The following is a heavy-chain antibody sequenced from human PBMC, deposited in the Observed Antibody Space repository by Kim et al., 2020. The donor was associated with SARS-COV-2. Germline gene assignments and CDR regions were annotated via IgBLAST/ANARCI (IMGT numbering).Heavy chain of an antibody. J-gene: IGHJ2*01. CDR3: ARDFGLHWDFDL. CDR1: GFTFSSYG. V-gene: IGHV3-33*01. Sequence: GGSLRLSCAASGFTFSSYGMHWVRQAPGKGLEWVAVIWYDGSNKYYADSVKGRFTISRDNSKNTLYLQMNSLRAEDTAVYYCARDFGLHWDFDLCGRGTLLTLS. D-gene: IGHD2-15*01. CDR2: IWYDGSNK.